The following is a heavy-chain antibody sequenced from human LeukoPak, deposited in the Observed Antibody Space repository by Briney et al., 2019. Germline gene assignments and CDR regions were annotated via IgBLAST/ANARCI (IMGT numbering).Heavy chain of an antibody. Sequence: PGGSLRLSCAASGFTFDDYAMHWVRQAPGMGLEWVSGISWNSGSIGYADSVKGRFTISRDNAKNSLYLQMNSLRAEDTALYYCAKGGFAGFDYWGQGTLVTVSS. V-gene: IGHV3-9*01. J-gene: IGHJ4*02. CDR3: AKGGFAGFDY. CDR2: ISWNSGSI. CDR1: GFTFDDYA.